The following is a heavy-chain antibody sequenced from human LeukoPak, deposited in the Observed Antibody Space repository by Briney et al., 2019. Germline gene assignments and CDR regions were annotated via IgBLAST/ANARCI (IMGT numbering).Heavy chain of an antibody. CDR1: GFTFSSYG. J-gene: IGHJ3*02. Sequence: PGGSLRLSCAASGFTFSSYGMHWVRQAPGKGLEWVTVIWYDGSNKYYAHSVKSRFTISRDNYKNPPYMKMTGLRAEDTAVYYCARDDYYDSPDAFDIWGQGTMVTVSS. CDR3: ARDDYYDSPDAFDI. D-gene: IGHD3-22*01. V-gene: IGHV3-33*01. CDR2: IWYDGSNK.